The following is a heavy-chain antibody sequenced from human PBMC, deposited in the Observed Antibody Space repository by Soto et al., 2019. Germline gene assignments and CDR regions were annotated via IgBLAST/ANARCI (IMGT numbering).Heavy chain of an antibody. CDR3: ARELASGN. Sequence: QVQLVESGGGVVQPRRSLRLSCAASGFTLSNNGMHWVRQAPGKGLEWVAVISRDGNTKFYADSVKGRFAISKDNSENTLYLQMNSLRLEDTAVYFCARELASGNWGQGTLVTVSS. CDR1: GFTLSNNG. V-gene: IGHV3-30*03. J-gene: IGHJ4*02. D-gene: IGHD3-10*01. CDR2: ISRDGNTK.